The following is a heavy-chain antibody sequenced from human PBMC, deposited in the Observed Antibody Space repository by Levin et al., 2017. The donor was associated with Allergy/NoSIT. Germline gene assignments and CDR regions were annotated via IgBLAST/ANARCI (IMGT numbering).Heavy chain of an antibody. J-gene: IGHJ6*02. CDR1: GGTFSSYA. CDR2: IIPIFGTA. CDR3: ARGEGVYCSGGSCFLPGRNYYYYYGMDV. Sequence: SVKVSCKASGGTFSSYAISWVRQAPGQGLEWMGGIIPIFGTANYAQKFQGRVTITADESTSTAYMELSSLRSEDTAVYYCARGEGVYCSGGSCFLPGRNYYYYYGMDVWGQGTTVTVSS. V-gene: IGHV1-69*13. D-gene: IGHD2-15*01.